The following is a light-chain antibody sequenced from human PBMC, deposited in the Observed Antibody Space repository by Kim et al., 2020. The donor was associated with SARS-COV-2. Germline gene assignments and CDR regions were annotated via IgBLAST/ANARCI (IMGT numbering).Light chain of an antibody. V-gene: IGKV1-9*01. CDR3: QQLNSYPLT. J-gene: IGKJ4*01. Sequence: ASVGDRVTITCRASQSISTNLNWYQQKSGKAPKLLIYAASSLQGGVPSRFSGSGSGTEFTLTISSLQPEDFATYYCQQLNSYPLTFGGGTKVDIK. CDR1: QSISTN. CDR2: AAS.